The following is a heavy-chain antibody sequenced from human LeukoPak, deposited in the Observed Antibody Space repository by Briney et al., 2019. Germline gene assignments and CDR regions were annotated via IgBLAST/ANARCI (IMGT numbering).Heavy chain of an antibody. CDR1: GFTFSDYY. CDR3: ARVGALSSSWLLY. V-gene: IGHV3-11*04. J-gene: IGHJ4*02. CDR2: ISSSGSTI. D-gene: IGHD6-13*01. Sequence: SGGSLRLSCAASGFTFSDYYMSWIRQAPGKGLEWVSYISSSGSTIYYADSVKGQFTISRDNAKNSLYLQMNSLRAEDTAVYFCARVGALSSSWLLYWGQGTLVTVSS.